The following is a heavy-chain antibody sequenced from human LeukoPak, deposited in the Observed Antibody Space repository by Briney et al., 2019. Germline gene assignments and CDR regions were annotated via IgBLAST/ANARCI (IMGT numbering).Heavy chain of an antibody. Sequence: SETLSLTCTVSGGSISSYYWSWIRQPPGKGLEWIGYIYYSGSTNYNPSLKSRVTISVDTSKNQFSLKLSSVTAADTAVYYCARAEQYSSSWYESLVYFDYWGQGTLVTVSS. J-gene: IGHJ4*02. D-gene: IGHD6-13*01. CDR2: IYYSGST. V-gene: IGHV4-59*01. CDR1: GGSISSYY. CDR3: ARAEQYSSSWYESLVYFDY.